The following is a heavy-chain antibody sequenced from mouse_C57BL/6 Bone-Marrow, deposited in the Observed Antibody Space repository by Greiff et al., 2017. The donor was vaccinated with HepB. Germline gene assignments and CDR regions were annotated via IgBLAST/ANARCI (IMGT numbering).Heavy chain of an antibody. D-gene: IGHD2-3*01. CDR2: IYPRSGNT. CDR3: ARRPPYGYYVYWYFDV. Sequence: QVQLKQSGAELARPGASVKLSCKASGYTFTSYGISWVKQRTGQGLEWIGEIYPRSGNTYYNEKFKGKATLTADKSSSTAYMELRSLTSEDSAVYFCARRPPYGYYVYWYFDVWGTGTTVTVSS. J-gene: IGHJ1*03. CDR1: GYTFTSYG. V-gene: IGHV1-81*01.